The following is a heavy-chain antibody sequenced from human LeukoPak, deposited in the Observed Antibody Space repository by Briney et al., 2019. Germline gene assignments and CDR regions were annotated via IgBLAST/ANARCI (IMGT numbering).Heavy chain of an antibody. CDR3: ASFAHIADPLQY. CDR1: LSTFSRYG. CDR2: ISYDGSNK. D-gene: IGHD6-13*01. Sequence: GGSLRLSCVPSLSTFSRYGLHSVRQAPGKGLEWVAVISYDGSNKYYADSVKGRFTISRDNSKNTLYLQMNSLRAEDTAVYYCASFAHIADPLQYWGQGTLVTVSS. J-gene: IGHJ4*02. V-gene: IGHV3-30*03.